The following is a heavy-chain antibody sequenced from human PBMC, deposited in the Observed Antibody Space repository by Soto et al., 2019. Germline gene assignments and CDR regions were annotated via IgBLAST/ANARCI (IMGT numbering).Heavy chain of an antibody. CDR1: GGSISSSSYY. D-gene: IGHD2-15*01. V-gene: IGHV4-61*05. Sequence: SETLSLTYTVSGGSISSSSYYWGWIRQPPGKGLEWIGYIYYSGSTNYNPSLKSRVTISVDTSKNQFSLKLSSVTAADTAVYYCASGNAVEKYFDYWGQGTLVTVSS. CDR3: ASGNAVEKYFDY. J-gene: IGHJ4*02. CDR2: IYYSGST.